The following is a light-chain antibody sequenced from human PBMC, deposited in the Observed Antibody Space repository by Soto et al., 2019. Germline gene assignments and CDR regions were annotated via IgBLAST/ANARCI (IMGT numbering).Light chain of an antibody. J-gene: IGKJ2*01. Sequence: DIPLTQSPSFLSASVGDRVTITCRASQGISSYLAWYQQKPGKAPKLLIYAASTLQSGVPSRFSGSGSGTECTLTISSLQPEDFASYYCQQLNSYPPFTFDQGTKLEIK. CDR2: AAS. CDR1: QGISSY. V-gene: IGKV1-9*01. CDR3: QQLNSYPPFT.